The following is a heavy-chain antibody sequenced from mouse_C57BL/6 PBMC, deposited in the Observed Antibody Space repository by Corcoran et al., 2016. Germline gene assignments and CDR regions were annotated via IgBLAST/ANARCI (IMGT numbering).Heavy chain of an antibody. Sequence: QVQLQQSGAELVRPGASVTLSCKASGYTFTDYEMHWVKQTPVHGLEWIGAIDPETGCTAYNHKFKGKAILTADKSSSTVYMELRSLTSEDSAFYYCTRDYGSSDWGQGTTLTVSS. CDR1: GYTFTDYE. V-gene: IGHV1-15*01. CDR3: TRDYGSSD. D-gene: IGHD1-1*01. J-gene: IGHJ2*01. CDR2: IDPETGCT.